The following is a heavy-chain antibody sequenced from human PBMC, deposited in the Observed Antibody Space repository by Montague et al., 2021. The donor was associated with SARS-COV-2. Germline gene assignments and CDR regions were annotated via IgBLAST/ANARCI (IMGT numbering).Heavy chain of an antibody. CDR1: GGSFSGYY. D-gene: IGHD3-10*01. V-gene: IGHV4-34*01. CDR3: ARGARQGYGFRLGSFDS. Sequence: SETLSLTCAVYGGSFSGYYWSWIRQPPEKGLEWIGEVNHSGSTNYNPSLKSRVTMSVDTSKNQFSLKLSSVTAADTAVYYCARGARQGYGFRLGSFDSWGQGTLVTVSS. CDR2: VNHSGST. J-gene: IGHJ4*02.